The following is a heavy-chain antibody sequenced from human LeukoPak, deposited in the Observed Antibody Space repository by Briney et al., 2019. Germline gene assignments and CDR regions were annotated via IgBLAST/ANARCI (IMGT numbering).Heavy chain of an antibody. CDR2: ISYSGSTI. CDR3: ARDVNYAFDF. Sequence: GGSLRLSCAASGFAFSAYEMNWVRQAPGKGLEWISYISYSGSTISYPDSVKGRFTISRDNAKNSLYLQVNSLRAEDTAVYYCARDVNYAFDFWGQGTLVTVSS. V-gene: IGHV3-48*03. CDR1: GFAFSAYE. J-gene: IGHJ4*02. D-gene: IGHD1-7*01.